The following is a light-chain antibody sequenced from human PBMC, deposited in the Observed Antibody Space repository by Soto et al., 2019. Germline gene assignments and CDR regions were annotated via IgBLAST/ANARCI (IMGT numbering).Light chain of an antibody. CDR1: QSVSSY. CDR3: QQYNNWPLT. J-gene: IGKJ4*01. CDR2: DAS. Sequence: EIVLAQSPATLSLSPGERATLSCRASQSVSSYLAWYQQKPGQAPRLLIYDASNRATGIPARFSGSGSGTDFTLTIISLEPEDFAVYYCQQYNNWPLTFGGGTKVDIK. V-gene: IGKV3-11*01.